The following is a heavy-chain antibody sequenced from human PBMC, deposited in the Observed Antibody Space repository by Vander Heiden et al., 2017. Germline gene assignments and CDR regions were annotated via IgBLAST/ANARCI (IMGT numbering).Heavy chain of an antibody. CDR2: ISYDGSNK. D-gene: IGHD1-26*01. Sequence: QVQLVESGGGVVQHGRSLRLSCAASGFTFSSYCMHWVRQAPGKGLEWVAVISYDGSNKYYADSVKGRFTISRDNSKNTLYLQMNSLRAEDTAVYYCATIVGATYFDYWGQGTLVTVSS. CDR3: ATIVGATYFDY. J-gene: IGHJ4*02. V-gene: IGHV3-30*03. CDR1: GFTFSSYC.